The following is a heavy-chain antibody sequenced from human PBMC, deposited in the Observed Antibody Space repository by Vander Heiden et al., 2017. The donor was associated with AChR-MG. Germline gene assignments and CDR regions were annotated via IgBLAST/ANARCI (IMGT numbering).Heavy chain of an antibody. CDR2: INHSGST. D-gene: IGHD1-26*01. J-gene: IGHJ3*02. CDR3: ARGSVGATRAFDI. V-gene: IGHV4-34*01. Sequence: QVQLQQWGAGLLKPSETLSLTCAVYGGSFSGYYWSWIRQPQGKGLEWSGEINHSGSTNYKPSLKSRVTISVDTSKNQFSLKLSSVTAADTAVYYCARGSVGATRAFDIWGQGTMVTVSS. CDR1: GGSFSGYY.